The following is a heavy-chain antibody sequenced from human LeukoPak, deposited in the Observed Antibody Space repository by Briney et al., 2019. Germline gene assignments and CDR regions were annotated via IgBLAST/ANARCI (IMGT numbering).Heavy chain of an antibody. Sequence: PSETLSLTCAVYGGSFSGYYWSWIRQPPGKGLEWIGEINHSGSTNYNLSLKSRVTISVDTSKNQFSLKLSSVTAADSAVYYCGRQLETYGLAADYWGQGTRVTVSS. V-gene: IGHV4-34*01. CDR3: GRQLETYGLAADY. J-gene: IGHJ4*02. CDR1: GGSFSGYY. CDR2: INHSGST. D-gene: IGHD3/OR15-3a*01.